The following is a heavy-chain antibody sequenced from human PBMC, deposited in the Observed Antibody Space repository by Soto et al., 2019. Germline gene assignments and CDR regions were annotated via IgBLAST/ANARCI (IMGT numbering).Heavy chain of an antibody. D-gene: IGHD6-19*01. CDR1: GFTFSYYW. CDR2: IKQDGSEK. CDR3: ARAGYSSGLYQAEYLQY. Sequence: PGGSLRLSCAASGFTFSYYWMTWVRQAPGKGLEWVANIKQDGSEKYYVDSVKGRFTISRDNAKNSLYLQLNSLRAGDTAVYYCARAGYSSGLYQAEYLQYWGHGALVTVAS. V-gene: IGHV3-7*04. J-gene: IGHJ1*01.